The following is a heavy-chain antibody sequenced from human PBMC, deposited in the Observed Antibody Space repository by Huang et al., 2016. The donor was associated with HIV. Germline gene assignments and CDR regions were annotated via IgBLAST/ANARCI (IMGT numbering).Heavy chain of an antibody. J-gene: IGHJ4*02. CDR2: ISSSDNSI. Sequence: QVQLVESGGGLVKPGGSRRLSCAASGFTFSDYYRSWSRHTPWKGLECISYISSSDNSIYYADSVKGRFTISRDDAKNSLYLQMNSLRADDTAVYYCARRSAFYRLDSWGQGTLVTVSS. V-gene: IGHV3-11*01. D-gene: IGHD3-10*01. CDR3: ARRSAFYRLDS. CDR1: GFTFSDYY.